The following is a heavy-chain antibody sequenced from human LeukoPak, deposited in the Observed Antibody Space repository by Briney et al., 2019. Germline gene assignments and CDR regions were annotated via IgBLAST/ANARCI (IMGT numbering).Heavy chain of an antibody. Sequence: GGSLRLSCAASGFTVSSNYMSWVRQAPGKGLEWVSVIYSGGSTYYADSVKGRFTISRDNSKNTLYLQMNSLRAEDTAVYYCARAFEDGGARDDYWGQGTLVTVSS. J-gene: IGHJ4*02. V-gene: IGHV3-53*01. CDR3: ARAFEDGGARDDY. D-gene: IGHD3-16*01. CDR1: GFTVSSNY. CDR2: IYSGGST.